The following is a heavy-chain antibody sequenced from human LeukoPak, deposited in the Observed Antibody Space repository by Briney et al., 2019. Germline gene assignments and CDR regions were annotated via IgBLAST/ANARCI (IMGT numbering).Heavy chain of an antibody. D-gene: IGHD3-22*01. CDR1: GGSTSGYY. J-gene: IGHJ4*02. CDR3: ARDSSGYGRGSFDY. Sequence: SETLSLTCTVSGGSTSGYYWSWIRQSPGKGLEWIGYINYSGSTNYNPSLKSRVTISVDTSKNQFSLKLTSVTAADTAVYYCARDSSGYGRGSFDYWGQGTLVAVSS. V-gene: IGHV4-59*01. CDR2: INYSGST.